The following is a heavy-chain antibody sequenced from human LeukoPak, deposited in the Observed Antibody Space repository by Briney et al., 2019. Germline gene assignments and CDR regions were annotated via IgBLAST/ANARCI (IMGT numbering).Heavy chain of an antibody. CDR1: GFTFSSYA. Sequence: PGGSLRLSCAASGFTFSSYAMSWVRQAPGKGLEWVSAISGSGGSTYYADSVKGRFTISRDNSKNTLYLQMNSLRAEDTAVYYCAKHNGGWVYYYGMDVWGQGTTVTVSS. CDR2: ISGSGGST. CDR3: AKHNGGWVYYYGMDV. V-gene: IGHV3-23*01. D-gene: IGHD7-27*01. J-gene: IGHJ6*02.